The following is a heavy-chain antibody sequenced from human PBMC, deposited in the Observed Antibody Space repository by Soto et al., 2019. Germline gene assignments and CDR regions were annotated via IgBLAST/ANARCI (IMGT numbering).Heavy chain of an antibody. CDR1: GYTFTTYG. CDR3: ARGPRRGYYDYMDV. J-gene: IGHJ6*03. CDR2: ISAYNGNT. D-gene: IGHD3-16*01. Sequence: QVQLVQSGDEVKKPGASVKVSCKASGYTFTTYGISWVRQAPGQGLEWMGWISAYNGNTSCAQNLQGRVTMTTDTSTSTGYMERRSLESDDTAMYYCARGPRRGYYDYMDVWGNGTTVTVSS. V-gene: IGHV1-18*01.